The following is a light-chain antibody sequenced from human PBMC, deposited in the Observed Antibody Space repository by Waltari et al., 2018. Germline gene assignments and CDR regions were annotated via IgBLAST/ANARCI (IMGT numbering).Light chain of an antibody. CDR3: QQYNTYSRT. J-gene: IGKJ1*01. V-gene: IGKV1-5*03. CDR2: KAV. CDR1: RSMSSW. Sequence: DIQMTQSPSTLSASIGDRVTITCRASRSMSSWLAWYQQQPGKAPSLRIYKAVSLRRGVPSRFSGSGSGTEFTLTISSLQPDDFATYYCQQYNTYSRTFGQGTKVEIK.